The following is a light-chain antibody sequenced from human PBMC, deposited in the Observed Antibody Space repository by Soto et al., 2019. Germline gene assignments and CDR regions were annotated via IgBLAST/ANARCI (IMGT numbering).Light chain of an antibody. CDR1: QSVSHS. CDR2: DAS. Sequence: EIVLTQSPATLSLSPGERATLSCRASQSVSHSLAWYQQKPGHAPRLLIYDASNRATGIPARFSGSGSGTDFTLPISSLEPEDFEVYYCQHRYNWPRSFGQGTKLEIK. J-gene: IGKJ2*01. CDR3: QHRYNWPRS. V-gene: IGKV3-11*01.